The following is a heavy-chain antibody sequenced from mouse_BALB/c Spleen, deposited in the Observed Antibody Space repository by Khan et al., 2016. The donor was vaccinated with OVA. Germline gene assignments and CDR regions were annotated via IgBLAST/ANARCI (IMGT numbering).Heavy chain of an antibody. J-gene: IGHJ2*01. CDR2: IYPGDGRT. Sequence: QVQLQQPGAELVRPGASVKLTCKASGYTFTNYWVHWVNQRPGQGLEWIGEIYPGDGRTNCNEKLKSKATLTVDKSSKTAYIQLNSLTSEDSAVYYCARNAYFGNYFDHWGPVTTLTVSS. D-gene: IGHD2-10*01. V-gene: IGHV1S81*02. CDR3: ARNAYFGNYFDH. CDR1: GYTFTNYW.